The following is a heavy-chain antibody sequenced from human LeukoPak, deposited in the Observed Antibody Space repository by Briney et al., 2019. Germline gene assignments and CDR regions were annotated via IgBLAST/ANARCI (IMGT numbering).Heavy chain of an antibody. V-gene: IGHV1-2*02. CDR2: INPNSGGT. CDR3: ARAPGYSSRGDY. J-gene: IGHJ4*02. CDR1: GYTFTGYY. D-gene: IGHD6-19*01. Sequence: EASVKVSCKASGYTFTGYYMHWVRQAPGQGLEWMGWINPNSGGTNYAQKFQGRVTMTRDTSISTAYMELSRLRSDDTAVYYCARAPGYSSRGDYWGQGTLVTVSS.